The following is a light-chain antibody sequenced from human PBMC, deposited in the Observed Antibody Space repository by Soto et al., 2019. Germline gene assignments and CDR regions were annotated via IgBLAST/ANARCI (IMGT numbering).Light chain of an antibody. V-gene: IGKV1-39*01. Sequence: DIQMTQSPSSLPASVGDRVTITCRAGQSIDTYLNWFQQTPGKAPKLLIYAASNLQSGVPSRFSGCGSGTDFTLTITSLQPEDFATYFCLQSFSTPISFGQGTKLEIE. J-gene: IGKJ2*01. CDR2: AAS. CDR1: QSIDTY. CDR3: LQSFSTPIS.